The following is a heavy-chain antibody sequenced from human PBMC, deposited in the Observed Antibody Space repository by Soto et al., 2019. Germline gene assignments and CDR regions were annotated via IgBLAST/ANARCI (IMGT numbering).Heavy chain of an antibody. D-gene: IGHD1-7*01. CDR2: FDPEDGET. CDR3: ATDGGGTTPMEAFDI. CDR1: GYTLTELS. Sequence: QVQLVQSGAEVKKPGASVKVSCKVSGYTLTELSMHWVRQAPGKGLEWMGGFDPEDGETIYAQKFQGRVTMTEDTSXATAYMELSSLRSEDTAVYYCATDGGGTTPMEAFDIWGQGTMVTVSS. V-gene: IGHV1-24*01. J-gene: IGHJ3*02.